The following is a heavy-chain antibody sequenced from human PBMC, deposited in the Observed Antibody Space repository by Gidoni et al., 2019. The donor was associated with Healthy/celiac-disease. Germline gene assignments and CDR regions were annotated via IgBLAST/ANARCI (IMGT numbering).Heavy chain of an antibody. V-gene: IGHV1-69*01. CDR1: GGTFSSYA. Sequence: QVQLVQSGAAVKKPGSSVKVSCKASGGTFSSYAISWVRQAPGRGLEWMGGIIPIFGTANYAQKFQGRVTITADESTSTAYMELSSLRSEDTAVYYCARDKGNSSGWSYYYYYMDVWGKGTTVTVSS. D-gene: IGHD6-19*01. CDR2: IIPIFGTA. CDR3: ARDKGNSSGWSYYYYYMDV. J-gene: IGHJ6*03.